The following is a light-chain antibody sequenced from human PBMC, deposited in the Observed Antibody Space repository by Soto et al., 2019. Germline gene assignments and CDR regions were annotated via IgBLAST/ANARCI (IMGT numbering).Light chain of an antibody. Sequence: HSAVTQPASVCGSAGQLITISCTGNISDVGGYNYVSWYQQHPGEATKLMIYEVTNRPSGVSNRFSGYKYGDTASLTISGLQAEDEADYYCSSYRSTSTYVFGTGTKVTAL. V-gene: IGLV2-14*01. J-gene: IGLJ1*01. CDR1: ISDVGGYNY. CDR2: EVT. CDR3: SSYRSTSTYV.